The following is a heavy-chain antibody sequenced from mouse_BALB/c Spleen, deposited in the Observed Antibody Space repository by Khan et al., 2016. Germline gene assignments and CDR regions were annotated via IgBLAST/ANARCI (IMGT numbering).Heavy chain of an antibody. V-gene: IGHV5-6-5*01. CDR1: GFTFSSYA. CDR2: ISSGGST. J-gene: IGHJ2*01. CDR3: AREDYGNYGDYFDY. D-gene: IGHD2-1*01. Sequence: EVELVESGGGLVKPGGSLKLSCAASGFTFSSYAMSWVRQTPEKRLEWVASISSGGSTYYPDRVKGRFTLSSDNARQLLNLQMSCQRSEDTAMYYCAREDYGNYGDYFDYWAQGTTLTVSS.